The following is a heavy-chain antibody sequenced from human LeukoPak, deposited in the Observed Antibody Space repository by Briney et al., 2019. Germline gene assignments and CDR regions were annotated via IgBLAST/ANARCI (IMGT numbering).Heavy chain of an antibody. D-gene: IGHD5-18*01. CDR1: GFTFSSYA. CDR3: ARDLSGIAGYTYGRGIDY. CDR2: ISYDGSNK. Sequence: GGSLRLSCAASGFTFSSYAMHWVRQAPGKGLEWVAVISYDGSNKYYADSVKGRFTISRDNSKNTLYLQMNSLRAEDTAVYYCARDLSGIAGYTYGRGIDYWGQGTLVTVSS. V-gene: IGHV3-30*04. J-gene: IGHJ4*02.